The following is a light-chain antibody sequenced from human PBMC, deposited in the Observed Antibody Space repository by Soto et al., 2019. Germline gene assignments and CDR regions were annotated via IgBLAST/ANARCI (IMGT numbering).Light chain of an antibody. Sequence: QSVLTQPASVSGSPGQSITISCTGTSSDVGSYNLVSWYQQHPGKAPKLMIYEVSKRPSGVSNRFSGSKSGNTASLTISGLQAEDEFDYYCCSYADSSTFVRYYVFGTGTKLTVL. CDR3: CSYADSSTFVRYYV. CDR1: SSDVGSYNL. CDR2: EVS. V-gene: IGLV2-23*02. J-gene: IGLJ1*01.